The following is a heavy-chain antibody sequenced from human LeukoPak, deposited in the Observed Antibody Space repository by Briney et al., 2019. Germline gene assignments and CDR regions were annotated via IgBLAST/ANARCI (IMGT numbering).Heavy chain of an antibody. CDR1: GFTFSSYS. D-gene: IGHD3-3*01. CDR3: ARAGLRFLEWLPLS. J-gene: IGHJ5*02. Sequence: GGSLRLSCAASGFTFSSYSMNWVRQAPGKGLEWVSSISSSSSHIYYADSVKGRFTISRDNAKNSLYLQMNSLRAEDTAVYYCARAGLRFLEWLPLSWGQGTLVTVSS. V-gene: IGHV3-21*01. CDR2: ISSSSSHI.